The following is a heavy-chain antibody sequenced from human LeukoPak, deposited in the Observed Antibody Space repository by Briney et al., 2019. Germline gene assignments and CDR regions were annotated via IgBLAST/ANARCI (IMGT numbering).Heavy chain of an antibody. J-gene: IGHJ3*02. D-gene: IGHD3-10*01. Sequence: ASVKVSCKASGYTFTSYGISWVRQAPGQGLEWMGWISAYNGNTNYAQKLQGRVTKTTDTSTSTAYMELRSLRSDDTAVYYCARGRRRITMVRGVIGNAFDIWGQGTMVTVSS. CDR2: ISAYNGNT. V-gene: IGHV1-18*01. CDR3: ARGRRRITMVRGVIGNAFDI. CDR1: GYTFTSYG.